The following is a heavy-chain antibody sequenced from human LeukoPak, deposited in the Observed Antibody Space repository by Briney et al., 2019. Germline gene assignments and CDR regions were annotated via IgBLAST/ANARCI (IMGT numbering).Heavy chain of an antibody. D-gene: IGHD2-21*02. CDR3: EKVYRSGVTGSNTH. V-gene: IGHV3-23*01. CDR2: ITGSGGST. J-gene: IGHJ4*02. Sequence: GGSLRLSCAASGFTFSSYAMSWVRQAPGKGLEWVSGITGSGGSTYYADSVKGRFTISRDNSKNTLYLQMNSLRAEDTAVYYCEKVYRSGVTGSNTHWGQGTLVTVSS. CDR1: GFTFSSYA.